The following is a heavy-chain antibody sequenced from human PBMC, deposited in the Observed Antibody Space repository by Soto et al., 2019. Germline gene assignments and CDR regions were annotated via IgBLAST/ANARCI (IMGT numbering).Heavy chain of an antibody. Sequence: QVQLQQWGAGLLKPSETLSLTCAVYGGSFSGYYWSWIRQPPGKGLEWIGEINHSGRTNYNPSLKSRGTRTVDTSMNQCSLKLSSVTAAETAVYYCARGIRSKYYDFWSGYWPYYYYYYMDVWGKGTTVTVCS. CDR3: ARGIRSKYYDFWSGYWPYYYYYYMDV. J-gene: IGHJ6*03. CDR1: GGSFSGYY. CDR2: INHSGRT. D-gene: IGHD3-3*01. V-gene: IGHV4-34*01.